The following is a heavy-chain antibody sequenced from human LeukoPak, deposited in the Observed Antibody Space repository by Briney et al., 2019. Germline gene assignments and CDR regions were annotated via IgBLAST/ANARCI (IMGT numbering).Heavy chain of an antibody. CDR3: ARAGYDILTGYSDAFDI. Sequence: SETLSLTCTVSGGSISSYYWSWVRQPPGKGLEWIGFVYYTGSTNYSPSLKSRVTISVDTSKNQFSLKLSSVTAADTAVYYCARAGYDILTGYSDAFDIWGQGTMVTVSS. CDR2: VYYTGST. V-gene: IGHV4-59*12. J-gene: IGHJ3*02. D-gene: IGHD3-9*01. CDR1: GGSISSYY.